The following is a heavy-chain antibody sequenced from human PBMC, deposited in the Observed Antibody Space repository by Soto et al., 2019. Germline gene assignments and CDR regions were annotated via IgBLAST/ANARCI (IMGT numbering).Heavy chain of an antibody. Sequence: PGGSLRLSCAASGFTFSSYSMKWVRQAPGKGLEWVSTISSSSSYIYYADSVKGRFTISRDNAKNSLYLQMNSLRADDTAVYYCATDQLSLLKYDYWGQGTLVTVSS. D-gene: IGHD1-1*01. CDR1: GFTFSSYS. CDR2: ISSSSSYI. V-gene: IGHV3-21*01. CDR3: ATDQLSLLKYDY. J-gene: IGHJ4*02.